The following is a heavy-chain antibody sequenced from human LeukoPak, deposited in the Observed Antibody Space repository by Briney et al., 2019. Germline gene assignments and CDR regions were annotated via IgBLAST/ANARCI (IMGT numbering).Heavy chain of an antibody. Sequence: GGSLRPSCAASGFTFSSYSMNWVHQAPGKGLEWVSSISSSSSYIYYADSVKGRFTISRDNAKNSLYLQMNSLRAEDTAVYYCARVEYCSSTSCPWDYWGQGTLVTVSS. J-gene: IGHJ4*02. CDR1: GFTFSSYS. CDR3: ARVEYCSSTSCPWDY. CDR2: ISSSSSYI. D-gene: IGHD2-2*01. V-gene: IGHV3-21*01.